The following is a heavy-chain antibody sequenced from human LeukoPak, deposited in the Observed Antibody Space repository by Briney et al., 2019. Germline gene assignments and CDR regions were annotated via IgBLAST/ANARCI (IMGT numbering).Heavy chain of an antibody. D-gene: IGHD2-15*01. CDR3: AKGSGSWADY. J-gene: IGHJ4*02. CDR2: ISGNSGST. Sequence: PGGSLRLSCAASGFTFDDRAMHWVRQAPGKGLEWVAGISGNSGSTGYADSVKGRFTISRDNAKNYLYLQMNSLRVEDTALYHCAKGSGSWADYWGQGTLVTVSS. V-gene: IGHV3-9*01. CDR1: GFTFDDRA.